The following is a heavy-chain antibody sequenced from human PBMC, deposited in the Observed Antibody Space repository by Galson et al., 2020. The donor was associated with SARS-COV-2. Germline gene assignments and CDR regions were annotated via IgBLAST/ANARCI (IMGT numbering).Heavy chain of an antibody. CDR2: FDPEDGET. Sequence: ASVKVSCKVSGYTLTELSMHWVRQAPGKGLEWMGGFDPEDGETIYAQKFQGRVTMTEDTSTDTAYMELSSLRSEDTALYYCATQYVWGSYRYLAYWCQGTLVTVSS. CDR3: ATQYVWGSYRYLAY. V-gene: IGHV1-24*01. D-gene: IGHD3-16*02. J-gene: IGHJ4*02. CDR1: GYTLTELS.